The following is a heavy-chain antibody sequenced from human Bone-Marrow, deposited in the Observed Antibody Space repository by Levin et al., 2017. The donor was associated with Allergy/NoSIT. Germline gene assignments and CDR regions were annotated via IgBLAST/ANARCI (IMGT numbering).Heavy chain of an antibody. CDR3: VKSPHNYDNSCYYGMDV. CDR1: GFTFTNYA. CDR2: INNNGGRT. D-gene: IGHD3-22*01. Sequence: LSLTCAASGFTFTNYAVGWVRQAPGKGLEFVSSINNNGGRTYYADSLKGRFTISRDNYRNTLYLHMNSLRAEDTAVYFCVKSPHNYDNSCYYGMDVWGQGTTVTVSS. J-gene: IGHJ6*02. V-gene: IGHV3-23*01.